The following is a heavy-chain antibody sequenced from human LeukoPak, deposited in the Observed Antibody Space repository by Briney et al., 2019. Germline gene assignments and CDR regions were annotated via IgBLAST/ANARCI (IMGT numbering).Heavy chain of an antibody. CDR3: ARVDVWGSYSFDY. V-gene: IGHV3-48*04. J-gene: IGHJ4*02. D-gene: IGHD3-16*01. CDR2: ISSSGSTI. Sequence: GGSLRLSCAASGFTFSSYGMHWVRQAPGKGLEWVSYISSSGSTIYYADSVKGRFTISRDNAKNSLYLQMNSLRAEDTAVYYCARVDVWGSYSFDYWGQGTLVTVSS. CDR1: GFTFSSYG.